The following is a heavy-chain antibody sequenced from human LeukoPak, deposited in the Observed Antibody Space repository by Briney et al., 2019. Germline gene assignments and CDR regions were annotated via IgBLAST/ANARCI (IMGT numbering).Heavy chain of an antibody. CDR2: ISYDGSNK. D-gene: IGHD3-22*01. Sequence: GRSLRLSCAASGFTFSSYAMPWVRKAPGKGLEWVAVISYDGSNKYYADSVKGRFTISRDNSKNTLYLQMNSLRAEDTAVYYCASGAYYYDSSGYSRTFDYWGQGTLVTVSS. CDR1: GFTFSSYA. CDR3: ASGAYYYDSSGYSRTFDY. V-gene: IGHV3-30-3*01. J-gene: IGHJ4*02.